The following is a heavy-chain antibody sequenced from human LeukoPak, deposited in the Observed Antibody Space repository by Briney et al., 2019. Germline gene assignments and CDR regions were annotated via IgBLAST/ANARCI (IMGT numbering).Heavy chain of an antibody. CDR2: IYYSGST. Sequence: SETLSLTCTVSGGSISSYYWSWIRQPPGKGLEWIGYIYYSGSTNYNPSLKSRVTISVDTSKNQFSLKLSSVTAADTAVYYCATQRGYCSGGSCFTYFDYWGQGTLVTVSS. CDR1: GGSISSYY. J-gene: IGHJ4*02. D-gene: IGHD2-15*01. V-gene: IGHV4-59*01. CDR3: ATQRGYCSGGSCFTYFDY.